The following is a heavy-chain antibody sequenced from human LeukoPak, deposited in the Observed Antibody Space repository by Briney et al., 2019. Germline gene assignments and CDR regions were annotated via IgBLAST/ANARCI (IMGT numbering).Heavy chain of an antibody. D-gene: IGHD3-16*01. Sequence: PGGSLRLSCAASGFTFISYTMHWVRQPPGKGLEWVSSISSSGTYIYYADSVKGRFTISRDNAKNSLHLQMNSLRAEDTAVYYCARAFDHHFDYWGQGTLVTVSS. CDR2: ISSSGTYI. V-gene: IGHV3-21*04. CDR3: ARAFDHHFDY. CDR1: GFTFISYT. J-gene: IGHJ4*02.